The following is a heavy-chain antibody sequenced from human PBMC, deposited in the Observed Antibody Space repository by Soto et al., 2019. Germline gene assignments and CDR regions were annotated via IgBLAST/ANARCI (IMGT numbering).Heavy chain of an antibody. Sequence: QVQLVESGGGLVKPGGSLRLSCVASGFTFSDYYMSWIRQAPGKGLEWISYISVSSSYTNYADSVRGRFTIFRDNAQNSLFLQMNSLRAEDTAVYYCARAHGYADYWGRGALVTVST. CDR3: ARAHGYADY. CDR1: GFTFSDYY. D-gene: IGHD5-12*01. CDR2: ISVSSSYT. J-gene: IGHJ4*02. V-gene: IGHV3-11*05.